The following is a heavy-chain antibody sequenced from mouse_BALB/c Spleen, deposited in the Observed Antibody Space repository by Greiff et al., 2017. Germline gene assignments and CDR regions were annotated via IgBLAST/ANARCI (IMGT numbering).Heavy chain of an antibody. J-gene: IGHJ4*01. CDR1: GFSLTSYG. Sequence: VQLKESGPGLVAPSQSLSITCTVSGFSLTSYGVHWVRQPPGKGLEWLGVIWAGGSTNYNSALMSRLSISKDNSKSQVFLKMNSLQTDDTAMYYCARDKRRSYAMDYWGQGTSVTVSS. CDR2: IWAGGST. CDR3: ARDKRRSYAMDY. V-gene: IGHV2-9*02.